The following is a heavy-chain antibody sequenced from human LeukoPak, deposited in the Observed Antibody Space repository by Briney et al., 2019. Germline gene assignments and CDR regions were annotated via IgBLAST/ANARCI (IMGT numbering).Heavy chain of an antibody. Sequence: GSLRLSCAASGFTFSSYGMHWVRQAPGKGLEWVAVISYDGSNQYYADSVKGRFTISRDNSKNTLYLQMNSLRAEDTAVYYCAKDKGGGYGNDGFDIWGRGTMVTVSS. CDR1: GFTFSSYG. J-gene: IGHJ3*02. D-gene: IGHD3-16*01. CDR2: ISYDGSNQ. CDR3: AKDKGGGYGNDGFDI. V-gene: IGHV3-30*18.